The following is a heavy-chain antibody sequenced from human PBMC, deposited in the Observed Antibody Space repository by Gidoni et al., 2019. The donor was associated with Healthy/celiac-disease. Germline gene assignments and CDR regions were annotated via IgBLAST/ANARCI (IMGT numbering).Heavy chain of an antibody. CDR3: TGSIDV. J-gene: IGHJ6*02. V-gene: IGHV3-74*01. CDR1: GFTFSSSW. Sequence: EVQLVESGGGLVQPGGSLRPSCAASGFTFSSSWMPWVRQAPGKVMGWVSRINSDESSKSYADSVKGQFTISRDNAKNTLYLQMNSVRAEDTAVYYCTGSIDVWGQGTTVTVSS. CDR2: INSDESSK.